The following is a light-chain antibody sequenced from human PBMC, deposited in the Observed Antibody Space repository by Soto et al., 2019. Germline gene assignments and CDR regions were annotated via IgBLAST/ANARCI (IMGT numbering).Light chain of an antibody. Sequence: EIVFTQSPGTLSFSPGERATLSCRASQSVRSSYLTWYQQKLGQAPRLLIYGASTRATGIPDRFSGSGSGTDFTLTISRLEPEDFAVYYCQQFGSSPFTFGPGTKVDIK. CDR3: QQFGSSPFT. J-gene: IGKJ3*01. V-gene: IGKV3-20*01. CDR1: QSVRSSY. CDR2: GAS.